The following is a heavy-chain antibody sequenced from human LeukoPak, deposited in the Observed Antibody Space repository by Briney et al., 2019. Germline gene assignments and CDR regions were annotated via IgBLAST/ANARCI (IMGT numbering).Heavy chain of an antibody. D-gene: IGHD2-15*01. CDR1: DYSISSGYY. CDR2: ISYSGST. CDR3: AKQPRFCSGGSCYSHWDFDL. V-gene: IGHV4-38-2*02. J-gene: IGHJ2*01. Sequence: PSETLSLTCTVSDYSISSGYYWGWIRQPPGKGLEWIGSISYSGSTYYNPSLKSRVTISVDTSKNQFSLKLSSVTAADTAVYYCAKQPRFCSGGSCYSHWDFDLWGRGTLVTVSS.